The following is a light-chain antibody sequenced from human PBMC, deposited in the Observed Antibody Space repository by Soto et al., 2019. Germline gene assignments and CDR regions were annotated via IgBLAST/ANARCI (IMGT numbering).Light chain of an antibody. CDR1: SSDVRGYNY. Sequence: HSVLTQPASVSGSPGQSITISCTGTSSDVRGYNYVSWYQQHPGKAPKLMIYDVSNRPSGVSNRFSGSKSGNTASLTISGLQAEDEADYYCSSYTSSSTWVFGGGTKVTVL. J-gene: IGLJ3*02. V-gene: IGLV2-14*01. CDR3: SSYTSSSTWV. CDR2: DVS.